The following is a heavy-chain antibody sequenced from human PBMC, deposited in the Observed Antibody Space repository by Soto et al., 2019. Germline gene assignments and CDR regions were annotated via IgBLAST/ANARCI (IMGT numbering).Heavy chain of an antibody. Sequence: EVQLLDSGGGLVQPGGSLRLSCAASGFTFSNYAMTWVRQGPGKGLEWVSGISGSGGSTYYADAVKGGFTIARDNSKSTLYLKMNSLRVESPAVYYCAKAYFVWSSEQPYYFDYWGQGTLVTVSS. CDR1: GFTFSNYA. D-gene: IGHD3-16*01. J-gene: IGHJ4*02. CDR3: AKAYFVWSSEQPYYFDY. CDR2: ISGSGGST. V-gene: IGHV3-23*01.